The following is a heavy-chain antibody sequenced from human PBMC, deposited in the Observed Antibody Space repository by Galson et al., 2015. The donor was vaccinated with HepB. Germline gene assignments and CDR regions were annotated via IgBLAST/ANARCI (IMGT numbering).Heavy chain of an antibody. V-gene: IGHV1-3*04. D-gene: IGHD1-26*01. J-gene: IGHJ4*02. CDR1: GYIFTTYT. CDR2: INTGNGNT. CDR3: ARKRWEYFDD. Sequence: SVKVSCKASGYIFTTYTIHWVRQAPGHGLEWMGWINTGNGNTKYSQKFQGRVTISRDTSASTAYMELTSLRSEDTAVYYCARKRWEYFDDWGQGTLVTVYS.